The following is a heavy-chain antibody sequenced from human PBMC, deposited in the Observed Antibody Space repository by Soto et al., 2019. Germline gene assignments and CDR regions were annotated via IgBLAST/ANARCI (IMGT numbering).Heavy chain of an antibody. J-gene: IGHJ4*02. V-gene: IGHV4-59*08. Sequence: QVQLQESGPGLVKPSETLSLTCTVSGGSVSSHHWTWIRQPPGKGLEWIGDYSDSTSYSPSLKRRATRSADSSKNQFSLKLSSVTATDAAVDYCATYRRGEGGRGYWGQGTLVTVSS. CDR2: DYSDST. D-gene: IGHD3-16*01. CDR3: ATYRRGEGGRGY. CDR1: GGSVSSHH.